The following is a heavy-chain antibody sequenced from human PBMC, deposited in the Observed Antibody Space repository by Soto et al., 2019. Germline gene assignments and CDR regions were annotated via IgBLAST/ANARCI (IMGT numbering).Heavy chain of an antibody. D-gene: IGHD2-2*01. J-gene: IGHJ4*02. V-gene: IGHV3-66*01. Sequence: LRLSCAASGFTVSSNYMSWVRQAPGKGLEWVSVIYSGGSTYYADSVKGRFTISRDSSKNTLYLQMNSLRAEDTAVYYCARDKGGIVPAYMNWGQGTLVTVSS. CDR1: GFTVSSNY. CDR2: IYSGGST. CDR3: ARDKGGIVPAYMN.